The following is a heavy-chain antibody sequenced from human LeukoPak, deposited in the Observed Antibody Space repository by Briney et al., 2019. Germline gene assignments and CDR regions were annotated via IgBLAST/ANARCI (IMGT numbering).Heavy chain of an antibody. CDR3: ARSGTYGDYSFDY. CDR1: GGSFSGYY. Sequence: PSETLSLTCAVYGGSFSGYYWSWIRQPPGKGLEWIGEINHSGSTNYNPSLKSRVTISVDTYKNQFSLKLSSVTAADTAVYYCARSGTYGDYSFDYWGQGTLVTVSS. CDR2: INHSGST. J-gene: IGHJ4*02. D-gene: IGHD4-17*01. V-gene: IGHV4-34*01.